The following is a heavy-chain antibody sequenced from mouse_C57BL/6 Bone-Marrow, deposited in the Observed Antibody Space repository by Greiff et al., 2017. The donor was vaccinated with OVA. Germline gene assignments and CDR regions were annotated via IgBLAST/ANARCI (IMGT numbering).Heavy chain of an antibody. Sequence: VQLKESGPGLVQPSQSLSITCTVSGFSLTSYGVHWVRQSPGKGLEWLGVIWSGGSTDYNAAFISRLSISKDNSKSQVFFKMNSLQADDTAIYYCARNSYPGAYYAMDYWGQGTSVTVSS. V-gene: IGHV2-2*01. CDR2: IWSGGST. CDR1: GFSLTSYG. CDR3: ARNSYPGAYYAMDY. J-gene: IGHJ4*01.